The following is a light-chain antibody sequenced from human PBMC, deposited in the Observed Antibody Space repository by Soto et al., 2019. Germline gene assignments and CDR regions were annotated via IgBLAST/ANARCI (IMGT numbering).Light chain of an antibody. J-gene: IGLJ3*02. V-gene: IGLV2-11*01. CDR2: DVS. CDR1: SSDVGDYNY. Sequence: QSVLTQPRSVSGSPGQSVTISCTGTSSDVGDYNYVSWYQQYPGKAPKLVIYDVSKRPSGGPDRFSGSKSGNTASLTISGLQAEDEADYYCCSFAGSYTFGVFGGGTKLTVL. CDR3: CSFAGSYTFGV.